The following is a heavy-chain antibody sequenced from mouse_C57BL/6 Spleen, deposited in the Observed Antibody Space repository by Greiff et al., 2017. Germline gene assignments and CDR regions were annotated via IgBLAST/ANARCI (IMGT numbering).Heavy chain of an antibody. J-gene: IGHJ2*01. V-gene: IGHV7-3*01. D-gene: IGHD1-3*01. CDR1: GFTFTDYY. Sequence: EVHLVESGGGLVQPGGSLSLSCAASGFTFTDYYMSWVRQPPGKALEWLGFIRNKANGYTTEYSASVKGRFTISRDNSQSILYLQMNALRAEDSATYYCARYNYNLLDYWGQGTTLTVSS. CDR2: IRNKANGYTT. CDR3: ARYNYNLLDY.